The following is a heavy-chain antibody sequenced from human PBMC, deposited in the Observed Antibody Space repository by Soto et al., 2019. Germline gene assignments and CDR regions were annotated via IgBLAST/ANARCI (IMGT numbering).Heavy chain of an antibody. V-gene: IGHV1-69*13. Sequence: ASVKVSCKASGGTFSNFAITWVRQAPGQGLENMGGIIPIFKTPNYAQKFQGRVRITADESTSTAYMELSSLRSEDTAVYYCARCERFLEWLLYSHYYYGMDVWGQGTMFSASS. CDR2: IIPIFKTP. CDR1: GGTFSNFA. CDR3: ARCERFLEWLLYSHYYYGMDV. J-gene: IGHJ6*01. D-gene: IGHD3-3*01.